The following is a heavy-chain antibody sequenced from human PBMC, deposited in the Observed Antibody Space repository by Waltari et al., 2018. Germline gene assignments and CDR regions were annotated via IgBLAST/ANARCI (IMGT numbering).Heavy chain of an antibody. J-gene: IGHJ6*03. V-gene: IGHV2-5*01. Sequence: QITLKESGPTLVKPTQTLTLPCTFSGFSLSTSGVGVGWIRQPPGKALEWLALIYWNDDKRYSPSLKSRLTITKDTSKNQVVLTMTNMDPVDTATYDCAHRPRPAIWFGNYMDVWGKGTTVTVSS. D-gene: IGHD3-10*01. CDR1: GFSLSTSGVG. CDR2: IYWNDDK. CDR3: AHRPRPAIWFGNYMDV.